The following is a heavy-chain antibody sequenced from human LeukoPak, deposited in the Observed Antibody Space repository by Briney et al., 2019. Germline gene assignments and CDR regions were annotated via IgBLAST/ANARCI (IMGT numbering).Heavy chain of an antibody. J-gene: IGHJ4*02. Sequence: SETLSLTCAVYGGSFSGYYWSWIRQPPGKGLEWIGEINHSGSTNYNPSLKSRVTISVDTSKNQFSLKLSSVTAADTAVYYCARSESPAVAGTVGFDYWGQGTMVAVSS. V-gene: IGHV4-34*01. CDR2: INHSGST. CDR3: ARSESPAVAGTVGFDY. CDR1: GGSFSGYY. D-gene: IGHD6-19*01.